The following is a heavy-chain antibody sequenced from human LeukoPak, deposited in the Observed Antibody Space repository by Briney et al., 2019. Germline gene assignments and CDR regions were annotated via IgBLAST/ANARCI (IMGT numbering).Heavy chain of an antibody. D-gene: IGHD2-2*01. Sequence: PGRSLRLSCAASGSTFSSYGMHWVRQAPGKGLEWVAVISYDGSNKYYADSVKGRFTIFRDNSKNTLYLQMNSLRAEDTAVYYCAKDRAGYSSSTSCYLGFDYWGQGTLVTVSS. J-gene: IGHJ4*02. CDR2: ISYDGSNK. CDR1: GSTFSSYG. V-gene: IGHV3-30*18. CDR3: AKDRAGYSSSTSCYLGFDY.